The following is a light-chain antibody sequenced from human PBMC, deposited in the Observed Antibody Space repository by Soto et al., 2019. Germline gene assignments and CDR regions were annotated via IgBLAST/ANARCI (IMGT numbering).Light chain of an antibody. CDR1: QSISSY. CDR2: GAS. V-gene: IGKV1-39*01. CDR3: QQTYSTPPET. Sequence: DIQMTQSPSSLSASVGDRVTITCRASQSISSYLNWYQQKPGRAPNLLIYGASTLQSGVPSRFSGSGSGTEFTLTISSLQPEDFATYYCQQTYSTPPETFGQGTKVEI. J-gene: IGKJ1*01.